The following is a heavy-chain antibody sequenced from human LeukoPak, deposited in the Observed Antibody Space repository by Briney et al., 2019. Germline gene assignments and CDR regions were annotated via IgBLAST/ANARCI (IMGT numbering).Heavy chain of an antibody. V-gene: IGHV3-66*02. CDR1: GFAVSSNY. J-gene: IGHJ4*02. CDR3: ARTGPRFGVDY. D-gene: IGHD1-14*01. CDR2: IYSGGST. Sequence: GGSLRLSCAAPGFAVSSNYMSWFRQAPGKGLEWVSVIYSGGSTYYADSVKGRFTISRDNSKNTLYLQMNSLRAEDTAVYYCARTGPRFGVDYWGQGTLVTVSS.